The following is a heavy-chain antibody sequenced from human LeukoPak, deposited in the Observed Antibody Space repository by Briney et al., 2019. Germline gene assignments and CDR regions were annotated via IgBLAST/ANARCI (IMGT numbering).Heavy chain of an antibody. D-gene: IGHD1-26*01. CDR2: IKQDGSEK. CDR1: GFTFSSYW. CDR3: AREGEWELLRAFDI. V-gene: IGHV3-7*01. Sequence: GGSLRLSCAASGFTFSSYWMSWVRQAPGKGLEWVANIKQDGSEKYYVDSVKGRFTISRDNAKNSLYLRMNSLRAEDTAVYYCAREGEWELLRAFDIWGQGTMVTVSS. J-gene: IGHJ3*02.